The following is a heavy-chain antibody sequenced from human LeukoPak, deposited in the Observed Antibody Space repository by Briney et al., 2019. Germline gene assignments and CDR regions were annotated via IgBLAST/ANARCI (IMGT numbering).Heavy chain of an antibody. V-gene: IGHV1-2*02. J-gene: IGHJ4*02. Sequence: GASVKLSCKDSGYTVTGYYMHWVRQAPGQGLEWMGWINPNSGDTKYSQKFQGRVTMTRDTSISTAYMELSRLRSDDTAVYYCATQRGSYLWGTDFDYWGQGTLVTVSS. CDR2: INPNSGDT. D-gene: IGHD3-16*01. CDR3: ATQRGSYLWGTDFDY. CDR1: GYTVTGYY.